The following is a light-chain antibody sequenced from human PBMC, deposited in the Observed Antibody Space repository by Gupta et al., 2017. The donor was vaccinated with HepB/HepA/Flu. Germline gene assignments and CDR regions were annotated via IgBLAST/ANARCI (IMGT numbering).Light chain of an antibody. CDR1: QSVSSY. CDR3: QQRSNWPTWT. Sequence: EIVLTQSPATLSLSPGERATLSCRASQSVSSYLAWYQQKPGQAPRLLIYDASNRATGIPARFSGSGCGTDVTLTISSREPEDFAVYYCQQRSNWPTWTFGQGTKVEIK. J-gene: IGKJ1*01. V-gene: IGKV3-11*01. CDR2: DAS.